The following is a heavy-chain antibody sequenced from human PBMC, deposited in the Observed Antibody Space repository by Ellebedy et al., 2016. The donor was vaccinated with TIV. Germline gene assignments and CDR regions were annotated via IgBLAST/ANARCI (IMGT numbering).Heavy chain of an antibody. CDR2: IYSGGST. Sequence: PGGSLRLSCAASGFTFSHYWMSWVRQAPGKGLEWVSVIYSGGSTYYADSVKGRFTISRDNSKNTLYLQMNSLRAEDTAVYYCARDAIVGATMGYWGQGTLVTVSS. D-gene: IGHD1-26*01. CDR1: GFTFSHYW. CDR3: ARDAIVGATMGY. V-gene: IGHV3-66*01. J-gene: IGHJ4*02.